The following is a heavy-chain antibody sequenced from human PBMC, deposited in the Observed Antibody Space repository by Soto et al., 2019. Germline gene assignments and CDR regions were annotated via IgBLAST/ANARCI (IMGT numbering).Heavy chain of an antibody. CDR2: TYYRSRWDR. Sequence: SQTLSLTCVGSGDTVSSNSVAWNWVRQSPSRGLEWLGRTYYRSRWDRDYAVSVRSRIDITADTSKNQVSLQLNSVTPEDTAVYYCARSEEDSDYYYYGMDVWGQGTTVTVSS. CDR3: ARSEEDSDYYYYGMDV. J-gene: IGHJ6*02. CDR1: GDTVSSNSVA. D-gene: IGHD2-15*01. V-gene: IGHV6-1*01.